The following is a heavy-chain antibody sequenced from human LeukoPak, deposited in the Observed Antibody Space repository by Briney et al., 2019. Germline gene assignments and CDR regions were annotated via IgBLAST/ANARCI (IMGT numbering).Heavy chain of an antibody. V-gene: IGHV3-23*01. CDR2: ISGSGEST. J-gene: IGHJ4*02. D-gene: IGHD3-16*02. CDR3: AKDAIGQYRPYYFDC. CDR1: GFTFSSFA. Sequence: GGSLRLSCAASGFTFSSFAMSWVRQAPGKGLEWVSSISGSGESTYYADYVKGRFTVSRDNSKNTVNLQLNSLRAVDTAVYYCAKDAIGQYRPYYFDCWGQGTLVTVSS.